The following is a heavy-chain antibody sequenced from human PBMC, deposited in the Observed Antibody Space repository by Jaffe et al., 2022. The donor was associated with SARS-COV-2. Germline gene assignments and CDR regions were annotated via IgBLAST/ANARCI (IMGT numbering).Heavy chain of an antibody. J-gene: IGHJ1*01. V-gene: IGHV3-21*01. CDR3: ARDRGVGATTDIEYFQH. Sequence: EVQLVESGGGLVKPGGSLRLSCAASGFDFSTYSMNWVRQAPGKGLEWVSSISSSSSYIYYADSVRGRFTISRDNAKNSLYLQMNSLKVEDTALYYCARDRGVGATTDIEYFQHWGQGTLVTVSS. CDR1: GFDFSTYS. CDR2: ISSSSSYI. D-gene: IGHD1-26*01.